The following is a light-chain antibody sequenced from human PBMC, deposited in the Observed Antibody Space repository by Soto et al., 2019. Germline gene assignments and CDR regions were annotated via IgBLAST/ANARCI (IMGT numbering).Light chain of an antibody. Sequence: EIVLTQSPATLSLSPGDRATLSCRASRSVSSYLAWYQQKPGQAPRLLMYDASNRATGIPARFSGSGSGTDFTLTISSLEPEDFAVYYCQQRSTWPPVTFGQGTKLEIK. CDR1: RSVSSY. V-gene: IGKV3-11*01. CDR2: DAS. J-gene: IGKJ2*01. CDR3: QQRSTWPPVT.